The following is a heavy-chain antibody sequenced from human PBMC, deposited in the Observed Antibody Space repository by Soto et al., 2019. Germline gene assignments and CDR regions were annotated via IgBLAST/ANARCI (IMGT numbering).Heavy chain of an antibody. CDR3: ARVLQHKLAEGIYKYYGMDV. CDR2: ISAHNGNT. V-gene: IGHV1-18*01. Sequence: SVKVSCKTSGYTFGSYITTWVRQAPGQGLEWMGWISAHNGNTVYAQNLQGRVTMTTDTSTSTAYMELRSLRSDDTAVYYCARVLQHKLAEGIYKYYGMDVWGQGTTVTV. CDR1: GYTFGSYI. J-gene: IGHJ6*02. D-gene: IGHD2-21*01.